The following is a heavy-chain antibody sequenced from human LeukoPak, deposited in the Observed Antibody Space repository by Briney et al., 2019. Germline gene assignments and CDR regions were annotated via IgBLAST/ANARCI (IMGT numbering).Heavy chain of an antibody. V-gene: IGHV3-30*03. CDR3: AAIGYSSGWSPG. D-gene: IGHD6-19*01. Sequence: GRSLRLSCAASGFTFSSYGMHWVRQAPSKGLEWVAVISYDGSNKYYADSVKGRFTISRDNSKNTLYLQMNSLRAEDTAVYYCAAIGYSSGWSPGWGQGTLVTVSS. CDR2: ISYDGSNK. J-gene: IGHJ4*02. CDR1: GFTFSSYG.